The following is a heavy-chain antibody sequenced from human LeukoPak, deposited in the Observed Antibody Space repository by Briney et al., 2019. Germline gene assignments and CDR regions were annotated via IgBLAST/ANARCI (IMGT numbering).Heavy chain of an antibody. CDR1: GFTFDDYG. V-gene: IGHV3-20*04. D-gene: IGHD3-10*02. CDR3: AEPGITMIGGV. J-gene: IGHJ6*04. Sequence: GGSLRLSCAASGFTFDDYGMSWVRQAPGKGLEWVSGINWNGGSTGYADSVKGRFTISRDNAKNSLYLQMNSLRAEDTAVYYCAEPGITMIGGVWGKGTTVTISS. CDR2: INWNGGST.